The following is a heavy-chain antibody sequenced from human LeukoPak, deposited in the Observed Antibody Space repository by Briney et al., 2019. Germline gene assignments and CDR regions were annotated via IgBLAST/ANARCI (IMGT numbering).Heavy chain of an antibody. D-gene: IGHD4-11*01. CDR3: ARGPVAVTRGGIFDY. V-gene: IGHV1-69*06. J-gene: IGHJ4*02. CDR2: IIPIFGTA. Sequence: GASVKVSCKASGGTFSSYAISWVRQAPGQGLEWMGGIIPIFGTANYAQKFQGSVTITADKSTSTAYMERSSLRSEDTAVYYCARGPVAVTRGGIFDYWGQGTLVTVSS. CDR1: GGTFSSYA.